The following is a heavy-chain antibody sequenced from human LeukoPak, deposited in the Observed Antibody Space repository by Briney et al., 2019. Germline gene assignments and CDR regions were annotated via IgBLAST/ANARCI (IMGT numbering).Heavy chain of an antibody. Sequence: GGSLRLSCAASGFTLSNHWMHWVRQAPGKGLVWVSRVSGDEIWTSYADSVKGRFIISRDNAKDTLYLQMNSLRAEDTAVYYCARDLGPMDIWGQGTMVTVSS. CDR3: ARDLGPMDI. J-gene: IGHJ3*02. D-gene: IGHD3-16*01. CDR1: GFTLSNHW. CDR2: VSGDEIWT. V-gene: IGHV3-74*01.